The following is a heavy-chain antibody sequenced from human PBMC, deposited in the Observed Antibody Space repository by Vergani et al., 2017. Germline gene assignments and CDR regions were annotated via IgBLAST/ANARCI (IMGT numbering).Heavy chain of an antibody. CDR2: INSDGSST. CDR1: GFTFSSYW. D-gene: IGHD6-13*01. V-gene: IGHV3-74*01. Sequence: VQLVESGGGLVKPGGSLRLSCAASGFTFSSYWMHWVRQAPGKGLVWVSRINSDGSSTSYADSVKGRFTISRDNAKNTLYLQMNSLRAEDTAVYYCARESSSWYANWFDPWGQGTLVTVSS. CDR3: ARESSSWYANWFDP. J-gene: IGHJ5*02.